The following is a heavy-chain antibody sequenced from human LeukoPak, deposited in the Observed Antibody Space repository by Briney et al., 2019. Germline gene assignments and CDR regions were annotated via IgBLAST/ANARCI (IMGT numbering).Heavy chain of an antibody. CDR1: GFTFSSYE. CDR3: ASNGGTSAFQH. J-gene: IGHJ1*01. D-gene: IGHD4-23*01. CDR2: ISSSGSTI. Sequence: GGSLRLSCAASGFTFSSYERKWVRQAPGKGREGVSYISSSGSTIYYADSVRGRFTISRDNAKNSLYLQMNSLRAEDTAVYYCASNGGTSAFQHWGQGTLVTVSS. V-gene: IGHV3-48*03.